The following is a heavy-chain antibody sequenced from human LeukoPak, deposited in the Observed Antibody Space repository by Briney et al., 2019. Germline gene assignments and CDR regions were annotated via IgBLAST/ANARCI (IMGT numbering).Heavy chain of an antibody. D-gene: IGHD3-10*01. CDR1: GYTLTELS. J-gene: IGHJ5*02. V-gene: IGHV1-24*01. CDR2: FDPEDGET. Sequence: GASVKVSCKVSGYTLTELSMHWVRQAPGKGLEWMGGFDPEDGETIYAQKLQGRVTMTTDTSTSTAYMELRSLRSDDTAVYYCARDRPITMVRGVISNWFDPWGQGTLVTVSS. CDR3: ARDRPITMVRGVISNWFDP.